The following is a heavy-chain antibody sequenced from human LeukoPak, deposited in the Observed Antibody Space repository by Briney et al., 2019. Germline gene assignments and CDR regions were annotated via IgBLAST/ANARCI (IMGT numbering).Heavy chain of an antibody. V-gene: IGHV3-23*01. J-gene: IGHJ4*02. CDR1: GFTVSSNY. CDR2: ISGSGGRT. D-gene: IGHD1-26*01. CDR3: ASSGSYRFDY. Sequence: PGGSLRLSCAASGFTVSSNYMSWVRQASGKGLEWVSAISGSGGRTYYADSVKGRFTISRDNSKNTVYLQMNSLRAEDTAVYYCASSGSYRFDYWGQGTLVTVSS.